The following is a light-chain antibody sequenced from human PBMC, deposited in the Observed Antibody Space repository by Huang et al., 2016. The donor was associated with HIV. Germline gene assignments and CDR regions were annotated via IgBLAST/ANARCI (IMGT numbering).Light chain of an antibody. J-gene: IGKJ5*01. Sequence: AIQLTQSPSSLSASVGDRVTITCRASQGISSAFAWYQQKPGKAPKILIYDASSLESGVPSRFSGGGSGTDFTRTISSLQPEDFATYYCQQFNNYLTFGQGTRLEIK. V-gene: IGKV1D-13*01. CDR2: DAS. CDR1: QGISSA. CDR3: QQFNNYLT.